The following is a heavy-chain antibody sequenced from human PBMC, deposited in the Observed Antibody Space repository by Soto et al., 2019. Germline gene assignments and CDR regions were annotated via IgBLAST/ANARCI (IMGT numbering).Heavy chain of an antibody. V-gene: IGHV3-72*01. Sequence: GGSLRLSCAASGLAFSDHYMDWVRQAPGKGLEWVGRSRNKANSFTTEYAASVNGRFSVSRDDSKNSLFLQMNSLKTEDTAVYYCRGYHYSYGKHVWGQGTTVTVSS. CDR1: GLAFSDHY. J-gene: IGHJ6*02. CDR2: SRNKANSFTT. CDR3: RGYHYSYGKHV.